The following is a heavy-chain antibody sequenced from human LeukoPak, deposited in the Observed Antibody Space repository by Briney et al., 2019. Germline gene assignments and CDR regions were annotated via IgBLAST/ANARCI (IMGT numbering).Heavy chain of an antibody. J-gene: IGHJ3*02. Sequence: GGSLRLSCAASGFTFSDYYMSWIRQAPGKALEGVSYISSSGSTIYYADSVKGRFTISRDNANNSLYLQMNSLVAEDTAVYYCARDRARSDYGGNSDAFDIWGQGTMVTVSS. CDR3: ARDRARSDYGGNSDAFDI. CDR1: GFTFSDYY. CDR2: ISSSGSTI. V-gene: IGHV3-11*01. D-gene: IGHD4-23*01.